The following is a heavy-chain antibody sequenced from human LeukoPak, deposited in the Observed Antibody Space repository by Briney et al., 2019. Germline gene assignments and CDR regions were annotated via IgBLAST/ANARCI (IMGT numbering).Heavy chain of an antibody. CDR3: AKSQGNTNWNYGGTFDY. V-gene: IGHV3-23*01. J-gene: IGHJ4*02. CDR1: GFTFSSYA. D-gene: IGHD1-7*01. CDR2: ISGSGGST. Sequence: GGSLRLSCAASGFTFSSYAMSWVRQAPGKGLEWVSAISGSGGSTYYADSVKGRFTISRDNSKNTLSLQMNSLRAEDTAVYYCAKSQGNTNWNYGGTFDYWGQGTLVTVSS.